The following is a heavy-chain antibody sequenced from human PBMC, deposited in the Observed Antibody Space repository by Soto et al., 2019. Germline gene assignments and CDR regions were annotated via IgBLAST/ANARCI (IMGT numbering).Heavy chain of an antibody. D-gene: IGHD2-15*01. V-gene: IGHV3-21*01. CDR2: IRGFSPYT. CDR1: GFTFRTYT. J-gene: IGHJ6*02. Sequence: LRLSCVASGFTFRTYTMNWVRQAPGKGLEWVSGIRGFSPYTFYAESVKGRFTISRDNAKNSLYLQMNSLGVEDTTVYYCARDRGYDAHDYYYNAMDVWGQGTTVTVSS. CDR3: ARDRGYDAHDYYYNAMDV.